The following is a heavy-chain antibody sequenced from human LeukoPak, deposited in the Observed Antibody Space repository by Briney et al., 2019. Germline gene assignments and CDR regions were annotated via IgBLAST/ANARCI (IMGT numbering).Heavy chain of an antibody. CDR3: ARVSSSWYTPYFQH. Sequence: PSETLSLTCTVSGGSISSGSYYWSWIRQPPGKGLEWIGYIYYSGSTNYNPSLKSRVTISVDTSKNQFSLKLSSVTAADTAVYYCARVSSSWYTPYFQHWGQGTLVTVSS. D-gene: IGHD6-13*01. J-gene: IGHJ1*01. CDR1: GGSISSGSYY. V-gene: IGHV4-61*01. CDR2: IYYSGST.